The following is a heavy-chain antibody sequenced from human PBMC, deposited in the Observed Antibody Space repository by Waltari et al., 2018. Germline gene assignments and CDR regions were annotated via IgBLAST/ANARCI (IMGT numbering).Heavy chain of an antibody. J-gene: IGHJ4*02. CDR1: GGSFSGYY. CDR3: ASLVDTAMGLSY. V-gene: IGHV4-34*01. Sequence: QVQLQQWGAGLLKPSETLSLTCAVYGGSFSGYYWSWIRQPPGKGLEWIGEINHSGSTNYTPSLKSRVTISVDTSKNQFSLKLSSVTAADTAVYYCASLVDTAMGLSYWGQGTLVTVSS. D-gene: IGHD5-18*01. CDR2: INHSGST.